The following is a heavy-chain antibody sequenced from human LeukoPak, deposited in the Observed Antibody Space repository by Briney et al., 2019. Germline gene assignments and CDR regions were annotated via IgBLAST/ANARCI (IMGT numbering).Heavy chain of an antibody. CDR2: IWHDGSNK. Sequence: PGRSLRLSCEASGFTFSTYGMHWVRQAPGKGLEWVAIIWHDGSNKYYADSVKGRFTISRDNAKNSLYLQMNSLRAEDTAVYYCARRYQTYDYWGQGTLVTVSS. CDR1: GFTFSTYG. J-gene: IGHJ4*02. D-gene: IGHD2-2*01. CDR3: ARRYQTYDY. V-gene: IGHV3-33*03.